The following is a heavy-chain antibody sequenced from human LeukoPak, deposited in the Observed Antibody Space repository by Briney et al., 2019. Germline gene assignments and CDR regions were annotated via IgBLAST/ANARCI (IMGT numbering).Heavy chain of an antibody. CDR2: IWYDGRKR. J-gene: IGHJ4*02. D-gene: IGHD6-19*01. CDR3: AREDSSVWNANY. CDR1: GFTISGHG. Sequence: PGWSLRLSCVASGFTISGHGMHWVRKAPGTGLEWVALIWYDGRKRYYADSVKGRFTTSRDDSKNTLYLQMNNLGAEDTAVYYCAREDSSVWNANYGGLETGDTVSS. V-gene: IGHV3-33*01.